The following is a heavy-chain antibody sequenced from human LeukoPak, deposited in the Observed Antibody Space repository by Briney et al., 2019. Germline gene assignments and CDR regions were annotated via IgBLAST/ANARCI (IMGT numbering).Heavy chain of an antibody. J-gene: IGHJ4*02. CDR1: GFTFSSYS. CDR2: ITNSGGST. D-gene: IGHD3-22*01. Sequence: GGSLRLSCAASGFTFSSYSMSWVRQAPGKGLGWVSAITNSGGSTYYADSVKGRFTISRDNSKNTLYLQMNSLRAEDTAVYYCATGVSRGQYYYDSSGSGGQGTLVTVSS. V-gene: IGHV3-23*01. CDR3: ATGVSRGQYYYDSSGS.